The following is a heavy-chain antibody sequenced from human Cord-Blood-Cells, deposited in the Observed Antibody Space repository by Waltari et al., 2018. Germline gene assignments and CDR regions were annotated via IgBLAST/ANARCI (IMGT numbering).Heavy chain of an antibody. Sequence: EVQLVESGGGLVQPGGSLRLSCAASGFTFSSYWMSWVRQAPGKGLGWVANIKKDGSEKYDVDSVKGRFTISRDNAKNSLDLQMNSRRAEDTAVDYCARGIVRPVLRFLENDYGMDVWGQGTTVTVSS. V-gene: IGHV3-7*01. CDR2: IKKDGSEK. CDR3: ARGIVRPVLRFLENDYGMDV. J-gene: IGHJ6*02. CDR1: GFTFSSYW. D-gene: IGHD3-3*01.